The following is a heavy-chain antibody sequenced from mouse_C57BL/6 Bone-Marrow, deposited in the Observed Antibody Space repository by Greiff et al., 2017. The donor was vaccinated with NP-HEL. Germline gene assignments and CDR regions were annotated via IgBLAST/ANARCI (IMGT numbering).Heavy chain of an antibody. Sequence: VQLQQPGAELVKPGASVKLSCKASGYTFTSYWMHWVKQRPGQGLEWIGMIHPNSGSTNYNEKFKSKATLTVDKSSSTAYMQLSSLTSEDSAVYYCAEGGSDVGAMDYWGQGTSVTVSS. CDR2: IHPNSGST. CDR3: AEGGSDVGAMDY. J-gene: IGHJ4*01. D-gene: IGHD3-3*01. V-gene: IGHV1-64*01. CDR1: GYTFTSYW.